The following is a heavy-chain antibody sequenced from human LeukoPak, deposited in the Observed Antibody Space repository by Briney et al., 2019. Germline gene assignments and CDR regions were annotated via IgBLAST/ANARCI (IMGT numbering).Heavy chain of an antibody. V-gene: IGHV4-34*01. CDR1: GWTFSGYY. D-gene: IGHD2-15*01. Sequence: KASETLSLTCAGYGWTFSGYYWSWIRQPPGKGLKWIGEINHSGSTNYNPSIVSRVTISVDTSKNQFSLKLSSVTAADTAVYYCASKSYCSGGSCYSSASGYMDVWGKGTTVTISS. CDR2: INHSGST. J-gene: IGHJ6*03. CDR3: ASKSYCSGGSCYSSASGYMDV.